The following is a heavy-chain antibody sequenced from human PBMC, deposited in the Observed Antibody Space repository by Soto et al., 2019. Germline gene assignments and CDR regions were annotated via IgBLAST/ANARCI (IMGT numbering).Heavy chain of an antibody. Sequence: SETLSLTCAVYGGSFSGYYWSWIRQPPGKGLEWIGEINHSGSTNYNPSLKSRVTISVDTSKNQFSLKLSSVTAADTAVYYCARGHKMSRNSYYDYVWGSYRRYYFDYWGQGTLVTVSS. J-gene: IGHJ4*02. CDR2: INHSGST. D-gene: IGHD3-16*02. V-gene: IGHV4-34*01. CDR1: GGSFSGYY. CDR3: ARGHKMSRNSYYDYVWGSYRRYYFDY.